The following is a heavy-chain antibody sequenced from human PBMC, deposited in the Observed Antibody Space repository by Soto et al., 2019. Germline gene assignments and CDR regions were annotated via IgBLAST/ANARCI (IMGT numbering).Heavy chain of an antibody. CDR1: GYTFTSYD. J-gene: IGHJ5*02. D-gene: IGHD6-6*01. Sequence: QVPLVQSGAEVKKPGASVKVSCKASGYTFTSYDINWVRQATGQGLEWMGWMNPNSGNTGYAQKFQGRVTMTRNTSISTAYMELSSLRSEDTAVYYCASGIAARRDPGDWFDPWGQGTLVTVSS. CDR3: ASGIAARRDPGDWFDP. V-gene: IGHV1-8*01. CDR2: MNPNSGNT.